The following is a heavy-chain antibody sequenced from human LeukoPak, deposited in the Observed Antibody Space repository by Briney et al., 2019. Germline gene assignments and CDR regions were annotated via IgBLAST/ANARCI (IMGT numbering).Heavy chain of an antibody. Sequence: GESLKISCKGSGYSFSTYWIGWVRQMPGKGLEWMGIIYPGDSDTRYSPSFQGQVTISADKSISTAYLQWNSLKASDTAIYYCARQSSGWFAFDYWGQGTLVTVSS. CDR3: ARQSSGWFAFDY. J-gene: IGHJ4*02. V-gene: IGHV5-51*01. CDR2: IYPGDSDT. CDR1: GYSFSTYW. D-gene: IGHD6-19*01.